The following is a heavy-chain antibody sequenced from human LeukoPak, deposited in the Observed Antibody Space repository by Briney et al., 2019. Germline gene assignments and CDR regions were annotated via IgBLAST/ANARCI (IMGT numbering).Heavy chain of an antibody. CDR1: GGSVSSGSYY. CDR2: IYYSGST. J-gene: IGHJ4*02. Sequence: SETLSLTCTVSGGSVSSGSYYWSWIRQPPGKGLEWIGYIYYSGSTNYNPSLKSRVTISVDTSKNQFSLKLSSVTAADTAVYYCARAGGYLWYFDYWGQGTLVTVSS. CDR3: ARAGGYLWYFDY. V-gene: IGHV4-61*01. D-gene: IGHD1-26*01.